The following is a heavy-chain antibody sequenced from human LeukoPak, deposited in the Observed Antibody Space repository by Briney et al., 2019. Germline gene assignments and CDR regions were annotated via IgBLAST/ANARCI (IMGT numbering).Heavy chain of an antibody. D-gene: IGHD6-19*01. J-gene: IGHJ4*02. CDR2: IYHSGST. CDR3: ARAAGYYFDY. Sequence: SETLSLTCAVSGGSISSGGYSWSWIRQPPGKGLEWIGYIYHSGSTYCNPSLKSRVTISVDRSKNQFSLKLSSVTAADTAVYYCARAAGYYFDYWGQGTLVTVSS. V-gene: IGHV4-30-2*01. CDR1: GGSISSGGYS.